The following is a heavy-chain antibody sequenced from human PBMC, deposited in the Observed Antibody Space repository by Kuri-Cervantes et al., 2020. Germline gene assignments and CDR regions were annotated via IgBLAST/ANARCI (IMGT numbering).Heavy chain of an antibody. V-gene: IGHV3-7*01. D-gene: IGHD3-10*01. CDR2: IKQDGSEK. CDR3: AKDNTFYYIDY. J-gene: IGHJ4*02. CDR1: GFTFSSYW. Sequence: GESLKISCAASGFTFSSYWMSWVRQAPGKGLEWVANIKQDGSEKYYVDSVKGRFTISRDNAKNSLYLQMNSLVPEDTAIYYCAKDNTFYYIDYWGQGSLVTVSS.